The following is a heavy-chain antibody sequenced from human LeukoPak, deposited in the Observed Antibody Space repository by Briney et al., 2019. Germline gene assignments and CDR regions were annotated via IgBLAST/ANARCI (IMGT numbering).Heavy chain of an antibody. V-gene: IGHV3-7*02. CDR2: IKQDGSEQ. Sequence: PGGSLRLSCAASGLTFSNSWMSSVRQAPGKGLEWVANIKQDGSEQYYVDSVKGRLTISRDNAKNSLYLQMNSLTAEDTAVYYCASQLDGTLYYWGEGTLVTVSS. D-gene: IGHD3/OR15-3a*01. J-gene: IGHJ4*02. CDR3: ASQLDGTLYY. CDR1: GLTFSNSW.